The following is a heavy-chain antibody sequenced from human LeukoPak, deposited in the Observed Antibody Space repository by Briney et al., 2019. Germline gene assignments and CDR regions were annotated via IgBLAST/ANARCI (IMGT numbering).Heavy chain of an antibody. J-gene: IGHJ4*02. CDR3: ARDPPQPRSSCFDY. CDR1: GGSISSGDYY. D-gene: IGHD6-13*01. CDR2: IYYSGST. Sequence: SETLSLTCTVSGGSISSGDYYWSWIRQPPGKGLEWIGYIYYSGSTYYNPSLKSRVTISVDTSKNQFSLKLSSVTVADTAVYYCARDPPQPRSSCFDYWGQGTLVTVSS. V-gene: IGHV4-30-4*08.